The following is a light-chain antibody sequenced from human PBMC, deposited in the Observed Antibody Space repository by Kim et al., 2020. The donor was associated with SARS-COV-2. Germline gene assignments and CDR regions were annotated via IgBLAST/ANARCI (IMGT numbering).Light chain of an antibody. J-gene: IGKJ1*01. CDR2: DTS. V-gene: IGKV3-20*01. CDR1: QSVASGF. CDR3: QLYGSSPWT. Sequence: SPGERATLSCRASQSVASGFLAWYQQIPGQAPRLVIYDTSSRATGIPDRFSGSGSGTDFTLTIRRLEPEDFAVYYCQLYGSSPWTFGQGTKVDIK.